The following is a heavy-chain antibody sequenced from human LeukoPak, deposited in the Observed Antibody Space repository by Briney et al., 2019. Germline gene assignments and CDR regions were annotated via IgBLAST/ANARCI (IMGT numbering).Heavy chain of an antibody. CDR1: GVTFSSSW. Sequence: GGSLRLTCAASGVTFSSSWMHWVRQAPGKGLEWVANIKQDGSEKYYVDSVKGRFTISRDNAKNSLYLQMNSLRAEDTAVYYCARDFGSSWSGGDYGMDVWGQGTTVTVSS. CDR2: IKQDGSEK. V-gene: IGHV3-7*01. J-gene: IGHJ6*02. D-gene: IGHD6-13*01. CDR3: ARDFGSSWSGGDYGMDV.